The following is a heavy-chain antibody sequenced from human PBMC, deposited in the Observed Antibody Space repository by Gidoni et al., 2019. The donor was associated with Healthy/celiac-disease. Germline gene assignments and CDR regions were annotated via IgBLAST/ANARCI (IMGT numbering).Heavy chain of an antibody. CDR3: ARDGPIAAAGTESFQH. CDR1: GVTVSSNS. Sequence: EVQLVESGGGWVQPGGALRLPCAASGVTVSSNSLKWVRQAPGKGREWVSYISSSISTIYYAPSVKGRFTISRDNAKNSLYLQMNSLRDEDTAVYYCARDGPIAAAGTESFQHWGQGTLVTVSS. D-gene: IGHD6-13*01. J-gene: IGHJ1*01. CDR2: ISSSISTI. V-gene: IGHV3-48*02.